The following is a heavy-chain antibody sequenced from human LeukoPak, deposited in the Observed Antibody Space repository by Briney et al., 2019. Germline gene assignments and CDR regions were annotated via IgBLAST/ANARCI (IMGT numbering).Heavy chain of an antibody. Sequence: GGSLRLSCAAFEFTFDNYAMSWVRQAPGKGLEWVSVISGSGYYSYYADSVKGRFTVSRDNSKTTLYLQMNSLRADDTAVYYCAKGGPTGSNYFDFWGQGTLVTVSS. J-gene: IGHJ4*02. CDR2: ISGSGYYS. CDR1: EFTFDNYA. V-gene: IGHV3-23*01. D-gene: IGHD1-26*01. CDR3: AKGGPTGSNYFDF.